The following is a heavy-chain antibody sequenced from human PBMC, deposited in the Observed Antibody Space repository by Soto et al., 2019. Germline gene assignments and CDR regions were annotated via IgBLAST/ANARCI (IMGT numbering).Heavy chain of an antibody. CDR2: SE. CDR3: TLRQDTSRGPIY. J-gene: IGHJ4*02. D-gene: IGHD3-22*01. V-gene: IGHV2-5*01. Sequence: SGPTLVNPTQTLTLTCTVSGSSLTTIGMTVGWIRQAPGKAPEWLALSEEYSPSQQSRLTFTKDTSKNQVVLTMTNMDPVDTATYYCTLRQDTSRGPIYGGKGIRVTVSS. CDR1: GSSLTTIGMT.